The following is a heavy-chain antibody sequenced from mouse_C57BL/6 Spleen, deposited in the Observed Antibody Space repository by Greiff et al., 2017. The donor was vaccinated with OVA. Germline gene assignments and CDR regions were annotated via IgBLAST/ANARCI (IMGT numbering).Heavy chain of an antibody. D-gene: IGHD1-1*01. CDR1: GYSITSGYY. V-gene: IGHV3-6*01. J-gene: IGHJ4*01. CDR3: ARDYYGSSPPYYYAMDY. CDR2: ISYDGSN. Sequence: VQLKESGPGLVKPSQSLSLTCSVTGYSITSGYYWNWIRQFPGNKLEWMGYISYDGSNNYNPSLKNRISITRDTSKNQFFLKLNSVTTEDTATYYCARDYYGSSPPYYYAMDYWGQGTSVTVSS.